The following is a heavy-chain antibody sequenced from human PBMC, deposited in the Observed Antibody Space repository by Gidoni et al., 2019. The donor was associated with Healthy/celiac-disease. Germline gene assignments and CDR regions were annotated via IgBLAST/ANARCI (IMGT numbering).Heavy chain of an antibody. D-gene: IGHD2-2*01. J-gene: IGHJ6*02. Sequence: QVQLVQSGAEVKKPGASVKVSCKASGYTFTRYYMHWVRQAPGQGLEWMGIINPSGGSTSYAQKFQGRVTMTRDTSTSTVYMELSSLRSEDTAVYYCARDRKDIVVGGYGMDVWGQGTTVTVSS. CDR1: GYTFTRYY. V-gene: IGHV1-46*01. CDR2: INPSGGST. CDR3: ARDRKDIVVGGYGMDV.